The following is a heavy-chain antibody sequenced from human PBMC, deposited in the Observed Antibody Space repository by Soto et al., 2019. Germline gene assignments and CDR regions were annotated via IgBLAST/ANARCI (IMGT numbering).Heavy chain of an antibody. CDR2: INPSGGST. D-gene: IGHD3-16*02. CDR3: ARAEYDYAWGSYRSPLDY. J-gene: IGHJ4*02. V-gene: IGHV1-46*01. CDR1: GYTFTSYY. Sequence: ASVKVSCKASGYTFTSYYMHWVRQAPGQGLEWMGIINPSGGSTSYAQKFQGRVTMTRDTSTSTVYMELSSLRSEDTAVYYCARAEYDYAWGSYRSPLDYWGQGTLVTVSS.